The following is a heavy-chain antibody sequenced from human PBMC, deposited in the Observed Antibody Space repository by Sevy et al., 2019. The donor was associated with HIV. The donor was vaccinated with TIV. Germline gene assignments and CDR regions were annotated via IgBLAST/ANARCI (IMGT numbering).Heavy chain of an antibody. Sequence: GGSLRLSCAASGFTFSSYAMSWVRQAPGKGLEWVSAISGSGGSTYYADSVKGRFTISRDNSKNTLYLQMNSLRAEDTAVYYSAKKGVDSSGYPYYYGMDVWGQGTTVTVSS. J-gene: IGHJ6*02. D-gene: IGHD3-22*01. CDR3: AKKGVDSSGYPYYYGMDV. V-gene: IGHV3-23*01. CDR1: GFTFSSYA. CDR2: ISGSGGST.